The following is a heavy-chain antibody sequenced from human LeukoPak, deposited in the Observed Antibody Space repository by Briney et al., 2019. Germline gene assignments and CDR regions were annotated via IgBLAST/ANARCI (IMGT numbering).Heavy chain of an antibody. J-gene: IGHJ4*02. Sequence: SSETLSLTCTVSGGSISPYYWSWIWQPPGKTLEWIGYIYFTGSTNYNPSLKSRLTISLHTSKNQFSLNLSSVTAADTAVYYCARLLPVAGYPYFDYWGQGALVTVSS. CDR1: GGSISPYY. D-gene: IGHD6-19*01. CDR3: ARLLPVAGYPYFDY. V-gene: IGHV4-59*08. CDR2: IYFTGST.